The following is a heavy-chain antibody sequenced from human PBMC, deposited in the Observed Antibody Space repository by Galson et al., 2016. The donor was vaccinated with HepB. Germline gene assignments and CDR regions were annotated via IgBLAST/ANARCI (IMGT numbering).Heavy chain of an antibody. V-gene: IGHV1-69*13. CDR2: ILPAFGTS. CDR3: ARDGGGGDGYAFDY. CDR1: GGTFTSYT. Sequence: SVKVSCKASGGTFTSYTIAWVRQAPGQGLEWMGMILPAFGTSNYAQNFQGRVTMTADDSTNTTYMELSSLRSDDTAVYYCARDGGGGDGYAFDYWGPGTLVSVSS. D-gene: IGHD5-24*01. J-gene: IGHJ4*02.